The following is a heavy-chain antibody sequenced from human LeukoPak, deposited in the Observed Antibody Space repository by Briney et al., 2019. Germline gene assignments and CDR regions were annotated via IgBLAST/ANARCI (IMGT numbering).Heavy chain of an antibody. J-gene: IGHJ5*02. CDR1: GYTFSSYG. CDR3: ARVLPRVVVVAATLGWFDP. CDR2: ISAYNGNT. D-gene: IGHD2-15*01. V-gene: IGHV1-18*01. Sequence: GASVNVSCKASGYTFSSYGFSWVRQAPGQGLEWMGWISAYNGNTNYAQKLQGRVTMTTDTSTSTAYMELRSLRSDDTAVYYCARVLPRVVVVAATLGWFDPWGQGTLVTVSS.